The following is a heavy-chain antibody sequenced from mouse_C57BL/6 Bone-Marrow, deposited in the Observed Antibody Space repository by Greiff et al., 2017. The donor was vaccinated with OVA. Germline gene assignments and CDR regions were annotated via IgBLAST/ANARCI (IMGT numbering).Heavy chain of an antibody. CDR1: GYTFTSYG. CDR3: ARCFDPFAY. V-gene: IGHV1-81*01. CDR2: IYPRSGNT. Sequence: VQLQQSGAELARPGASVKLSCKASGYTFTSYGISWVKQRTGQGLEWIGEIYPRSGNTYYNEKFKGKATLTADKSSSTAYMELRSLTSEDSAVYFCARCFDPFAYWGQGTLVTVSA. J-gene: IGHJ3*01.